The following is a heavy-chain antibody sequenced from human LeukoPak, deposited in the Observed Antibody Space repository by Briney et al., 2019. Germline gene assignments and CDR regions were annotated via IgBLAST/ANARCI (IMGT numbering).Heavy chain of an antibody. CDR3: GRENYYDSSGSSALDAFDI. D-gene: IGHD3-22*01. CDR1: GVSISGYY. Sequence: SESLSLTCTGRGVSISGYYWTWIGRPPGNGLKWIRLIYTSGSSNHNPSLKSRVTMSVDTSKNQFSLRLSSVTAADTAVYYCGRENYYDSSGSSALDAFDIWGQGTMVTVSS. CDR2: IYTSGSS. J-gene: IGHJ3*02. V-gene: IGHV4-4*07.